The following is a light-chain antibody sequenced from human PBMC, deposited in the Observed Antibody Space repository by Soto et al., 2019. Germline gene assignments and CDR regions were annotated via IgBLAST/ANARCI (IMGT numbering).Light chain of an antibody. CDR3: SSYTSSSTVV. CDR1: SSDVGGYNF. J-gene: IGLJ2*01. V-gene: IGLV2-14*01. CDR2: DVS. Sequence: QSVLTQPASVSGSPGQSITISCTGTSSDVGGYNFVSWYQQHPGKAPKLMIYDVSNRPSGASNRFSGSKSGTTASLTISGLQAEDEADYYCSSYTSSSTVVFGGGTKLTVL.